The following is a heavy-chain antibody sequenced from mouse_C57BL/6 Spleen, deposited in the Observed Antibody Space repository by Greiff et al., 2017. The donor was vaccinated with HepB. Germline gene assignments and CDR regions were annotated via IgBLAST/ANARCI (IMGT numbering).Heavy chain of an antibody. V-gene: IGHV1-66*01. CDR2: IDPGSGNT. Sequence: QVQLKQSGPELVKPGASVKISCKASGYSFTSYYIHWVKQRPGQGLEWIGWIDPGSGNTKYNEKFKGKATLTADTSSSTAYMQLSSLTSEDSAVYYCAKGSSGMDYWGQGTSVTVSS. D-gene: IGHD1-1*01. J-gene: IGHJ4*01. CDR3: AKGSSGMDY. CDR1: GYSFTSYY.